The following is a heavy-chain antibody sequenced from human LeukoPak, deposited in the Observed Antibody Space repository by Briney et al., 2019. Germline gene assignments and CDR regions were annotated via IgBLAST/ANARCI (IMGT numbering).Heavy chain of an antibody. V-gene: IGHV1-2*06. CDR1: GYTFTGYY. CDR2: INPNSGGT. Sequence: GASVKVSCKASGYTFTGYYMHWVRQAPGQGLEWMGRINPNSGGTNYPQKFQGRVTMTRDTSISTAYMELSRLRSDDTAVYYCARDGGGITFGGVIVRPDYWGQGTLVTVSS. D-gene: IGHD3-16*02. J-gene: IGHJ4*02. CDR3: ARDGGGITFGGVIVRPDY.